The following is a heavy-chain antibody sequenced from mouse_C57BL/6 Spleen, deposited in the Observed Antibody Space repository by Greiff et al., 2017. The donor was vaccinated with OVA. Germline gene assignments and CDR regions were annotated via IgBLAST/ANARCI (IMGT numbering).Heavy chain of an antibody. CDR1: GFNIKDDY. J-gene: IGHJ1*03. V-gene: IGHV14-4*01. Sequence: EVQLQQSGAELVRPGASVKLSCTASGFNIKDDYMHWVKQRPEQGLEWIGWIDPENGDTEYASKFQGKATITADTSSNTAYLQLSSLTSEDTAVYYCTTPNYYGSTYWYFDVWGTGTTVTVSS. D-gene: IGHD1-1*01. CDR3: TTPNYYGSTYWYFDV. CDR2: IDPENGDT.